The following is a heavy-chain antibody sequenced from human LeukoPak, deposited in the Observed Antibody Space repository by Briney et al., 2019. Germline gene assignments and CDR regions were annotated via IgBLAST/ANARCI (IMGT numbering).Heavy chain of an antibody. Sequence: GGSLRLSCAASGFTFSSYGMNWVRQAPGKGLEWVSYISSGGSTIYYADSVKGRFTISRDNAKNSLFLQMHSLRAEDTAVYYCARAAYCDYWGQGTLVTV. CDR3: ARAAYCDY. V-gene: IGHV3-48*03. CDR1: GFTFSSYG. J-gene: IGHJ4*02. D-gene: IGHD2-15*01. CDR2: ISSGGSTI.